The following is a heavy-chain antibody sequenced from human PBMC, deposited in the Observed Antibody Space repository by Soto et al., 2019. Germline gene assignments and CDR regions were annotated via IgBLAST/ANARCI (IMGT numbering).Heavy chain of an antibody. CDR1: GFTFSSYA. Sequence: EVQLLESGGGLVQPGGSLRLSCAASGFTFSSYAMSWVRQAPGKGLEWVSAISGSGGSTYYADSVKGRFTISRYNSKNTLYLQMNSLRAEDTAVYYCSKDTEYSGYPGIFDYWGQGTLVTVSS. J-gene: IGHJ4*02. CDR2: ISGSGGST. D-gene: IGHD5-12*01. V-gene: IGHV3-23*01. CDR3: SKDTEYSGYPGIFDY.